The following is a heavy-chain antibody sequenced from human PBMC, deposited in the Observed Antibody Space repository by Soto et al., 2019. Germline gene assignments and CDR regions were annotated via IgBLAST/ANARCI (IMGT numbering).Heavy chain of an antibody. V-gene: IGHV1-18*03. CDR3: ASRSGQLPYYFDY. D-gene: IGHD6-6*01. CDR1: GFTFSNYG. J-gene: IGHJ4*02. CDR2: ISASKGNT. Sequence: ASVKVSCKASGFTFSNYGITWVRQAPGRGLEWMGWISASKGNTNYAQKFQGRVTMTTDTSTSTTYMELRSLRSDDMAVYYCASRSGQLPYYFDYWGQGTQVTVSS.